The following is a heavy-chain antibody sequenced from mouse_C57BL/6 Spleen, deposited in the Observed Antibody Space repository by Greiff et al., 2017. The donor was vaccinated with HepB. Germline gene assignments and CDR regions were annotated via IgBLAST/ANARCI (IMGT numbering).Heavy chain of an antibody. D-gene: IGHD1-1*01. CDR1: GFTFSDYY. Sequence: EVMLVESEGGLVQPGSSMKLSCTASGFTFSDYYMAWVRQVPEKGLEWVANINYDGSSTYYLDSLKSRFIISRDNAKNILYLQMSSLKSEDTATYYCARDSYYYGSSLAMDYWGQGTSVTVSS. V-gene: IGHV5-16*01. J-gene: IGHJ4*01. CDR3: ARDSYYYGSSLAMDY. CDR2: INYDGSST.